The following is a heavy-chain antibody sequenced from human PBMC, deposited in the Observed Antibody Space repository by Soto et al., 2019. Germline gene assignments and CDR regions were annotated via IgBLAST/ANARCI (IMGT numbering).Heavy chain of an antibody. Sequence: PSETLSLTCAVYGGSFSGYYWSWIRQPPGKGLEWIGEINHSGSTNYNPSLKSRVTISRDNSKNTLYLQMNSLRAEDTAVYYCARDRDSSSWDNWFDPWGQGTLVTVSS. CDR1: GGSFSGYY. J-gene: IGHJ5*02. CDR2: INHSGST. CDR3: ARDRDSSSWDNWFDP. V-gene: IGHV4-34*01. D-gene: IGHD6-13*01.